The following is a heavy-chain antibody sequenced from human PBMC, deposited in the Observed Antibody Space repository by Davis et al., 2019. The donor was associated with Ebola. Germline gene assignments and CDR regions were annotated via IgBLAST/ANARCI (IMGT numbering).Heavy chain of an antibody. J-gene: IGHJ4*02. V-gene: IGHV3-23*01. CDR2: IRGSGSNT. CDR3: AKEVEGLH. CDR1: GFTFSSYV. D-gene: IGHD1-1*01. Sequence: GESLKTSCAASGFTFSSYVMSWVRQAPGKGLEWVSTIRGSGSNTYYAESVKGRFTISRVNSKNTLYLQLNSLRVEDTAVYYCAKEVEGLHWGQGTLVTVSS.